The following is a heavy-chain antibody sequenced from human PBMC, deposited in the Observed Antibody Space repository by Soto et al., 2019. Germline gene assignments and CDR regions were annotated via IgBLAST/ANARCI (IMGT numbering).Heavy chain of an antibody. Sequence: QVLLVQSGTEVKKPGSSVKVSCQASGGTSSDYALTWVRHAPGQGLEWMGGIIPIFGTANYAQRFQGRVSITADESSSTAYMELSSLKSEDTAVYYCAGSFKYGSGTFDALDVWGHGKMVMVSS. D-gene: IGHD3-10*01. CDR3: AGSFKYGSGTFDALDV. CDR2: IIPIFGTA. V-gene: IGHV1-69*01. CDR1: GGTSSDYA. J-gene: IGHJ3*01.